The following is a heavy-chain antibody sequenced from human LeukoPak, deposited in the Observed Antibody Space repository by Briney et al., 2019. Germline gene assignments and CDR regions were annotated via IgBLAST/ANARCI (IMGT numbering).Heavy chain of an antibody. CDR3: ARGQKKRKTNAMYYFDY. CDR1: GVSISPYY. Sequence: SETLSLTCAVSGVSISPYYWAWIRQPPGKGLEWIGYIHTSGSNNQYPSLKSRVTISVDKSKNHFSPRLTSVTAADTAVYYCARGQKKRKTNAMYYFDYWGQGTLVTVSS. CDR2: IHTSGSN. V-gene: IGHV4-4*09. D-gene: IGHD2-2*01. J-gene: IGHJ4*02.